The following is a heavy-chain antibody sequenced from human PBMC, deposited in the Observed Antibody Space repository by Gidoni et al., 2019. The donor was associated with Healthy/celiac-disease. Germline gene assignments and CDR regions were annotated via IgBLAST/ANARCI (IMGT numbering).Heavy chain of an antibody. CDR2: ISYDGSNK. Sequence: VQLVESGGGVVQPGRSLRLSCAASGFTFSSYAMPWVRQAPGKGLEWVAVISYDGSNKYYADSVKGRFTISRDNSKNTLYLQMNSLRAEDTAVYYCARDLGENYDILTGYPPPGYWGQGTLVTVSS. J-gene: IGHJ4*02. V-gene: IGHV3-30-3*01. CDR3: ARDLGENYDILTGYPPPGY. D-gene: IGHD3-9*01. CDR1: GFTFSSYA.